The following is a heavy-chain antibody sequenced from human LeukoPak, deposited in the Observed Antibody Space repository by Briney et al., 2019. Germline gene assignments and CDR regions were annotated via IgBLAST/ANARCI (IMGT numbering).Heavy chain of an antibody. D-gene: IGHD3-16*01. CDR1: GFTFSSYA. Sequence: GGSLRLSCAASGFTFSSYAMHWVRQAPGKGLEWVANIKQDGGEKNYVDSVKGRFTISRDNAKNSLYLQMNSLRAEDTALYYCARDNPFGGYWGQGTLVTVSS. CDR3: ARDNPFGGY. J-gene: IGHJ4*02. V-gene: IGHV3-7*03. CDR2: IKQDGGEK.